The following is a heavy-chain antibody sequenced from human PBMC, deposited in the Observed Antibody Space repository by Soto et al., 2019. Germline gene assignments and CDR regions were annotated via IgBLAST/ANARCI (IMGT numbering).Heavy chain of an antibody. J-gene: IGHJ4*02. CDR2: IWNDGNKK. Sequence: GGSLRLSCAAFGFTFSTHGMHWVRQAPGKGLEWVALIWNDGNKKDYADSVKGRFTISRDNSKNILYLQMDSLRVEDTAVYFCARDTWKVCAITSVVYWCPAQRVTVSS. V-gene: IGHV3-33*01. CDR1: GFTFSTHG. D-gene: IGHD1-1*01. CDR3: ARDTWKVCAITSVVY.